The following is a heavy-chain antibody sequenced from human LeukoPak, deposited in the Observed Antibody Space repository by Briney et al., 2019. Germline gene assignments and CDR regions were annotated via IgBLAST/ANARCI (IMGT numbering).Heavy chain of an antibody. V-gene: IGHV4-4*07. J-gene: IGHJ5*02. CDR1: GGSISSYY. CDR3: ARDGCSSTSCLYNWFDP. CDR2: IYTSGST. Sequence: SGTLSLTCTVSGGSISSYYWSWIRQPAGKGLEWIGRIYTSGSTNYNPSLKSRVTMSVDTSKNQFSLKLSSVTAADTAVYYCARDGCSSTSCLYNWFDPWGQGTLVTVSS. D-gene: IGHD2-2*01.